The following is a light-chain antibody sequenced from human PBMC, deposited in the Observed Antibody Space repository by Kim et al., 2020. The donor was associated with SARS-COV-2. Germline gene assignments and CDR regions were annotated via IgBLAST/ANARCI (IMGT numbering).Light chain of an antibody. J-gene: IGKJ2*01. Sequence: SAAVGDRVTFTCRAGEDISNRLAWYQRKPEKDPKSLIYAASSLQSGVPSRFSGSGSGTDFTLTISSLQPGDFATYYCQQYNSYPHTFGQGTKLEI. CDR3: QQYNSYPHT. V-gene: IGKV1D-16*01. CDR1: EDISNR. CDR2: AAS.